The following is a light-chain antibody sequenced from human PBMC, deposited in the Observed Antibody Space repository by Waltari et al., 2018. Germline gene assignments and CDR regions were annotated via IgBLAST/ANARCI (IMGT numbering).Light chain of an antibody. J-gene: IGLJ2*01. CDR2: RTD. V-gene: IGLV1-47*01. CDR1: SPNIGTNY. Sequence: QPVLTQPPSASGAPGQRVTISCSGGSPNIGTNYVYWYQQFPGTAPKLLIHRTDQRPSGVADRFSGSKSGTSASLAISGLRSGDEADYYCTAWDDSLFGVVFGGGTRLTVL. CDR3: TAWDDSLFGVV.